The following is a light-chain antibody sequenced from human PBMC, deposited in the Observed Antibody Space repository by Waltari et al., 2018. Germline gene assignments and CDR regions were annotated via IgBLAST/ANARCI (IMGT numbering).Light chain of an antibody. J-gene: IGKJ1*01. V-gene: IGKV3-20*01. CDR1: QSIGRY. Sequence: VVLTQSPGTLSLSPGERATLSCRASQSIGRYLVWYQQRPGQAHRLLIYAASTRATGIPDRFSGSGSGTDFTLTISRLEPEDFAVYYCQNHERLPATFGQGTKVEIK. CDR3: QNHERLPAT. CDR2: AAS.